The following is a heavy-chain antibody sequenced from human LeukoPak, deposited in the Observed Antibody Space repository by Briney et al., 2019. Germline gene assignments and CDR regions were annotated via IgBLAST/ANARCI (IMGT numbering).Heavy chain of an antibody. CDR2: ISYDGSNK. CDR3: ARGLTGDLRTGYYGMDV. V-gene: IGHV3-30-3*01. Sequence: PGRSLRLSCAASGFTFSSYAMHWVRQAPGKGLEWVAVISYDGSNKYYADSVKGRFTISRDNSKNTLYLQMNSLRTEDTAVYYCARGLTGDLRTGYYGMDVWGQGTTVTVSS. D-gene: IGHD7-27*01. CDR1: GFTFSSYA. J-gene: IGHJ6*02.